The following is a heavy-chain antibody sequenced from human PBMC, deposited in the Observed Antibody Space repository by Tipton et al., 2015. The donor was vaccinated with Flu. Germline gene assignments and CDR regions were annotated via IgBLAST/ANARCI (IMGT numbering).Heavy chain of an antibody. CDR3: ASGDYGGNAEY. CDR1: GGSISSYY. D-gene: IGHD4-23*01. V-gene: IGHV4-34*01. CDR2: INHSGST. J-gene: IGHJ4*02. Sequence: TLSLTCTVSGGSISSYYWSWIRQPPGKGLEWIGEINHSGSTNYNPSLKSRVTISVDTSKNQFSLKLSSVTAADTAVYYCASGDYGGNAEYWGQGTLVTVSS.